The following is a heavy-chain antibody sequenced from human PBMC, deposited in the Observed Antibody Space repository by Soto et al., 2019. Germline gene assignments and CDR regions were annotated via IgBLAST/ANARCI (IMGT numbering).Heavy chain of an antibody. Sequence: QVQLVQSGAEVKKPGSSVKVSCKASGGTFSSYAISWVRQAPGQGLEWMGGIIPTFDTANYEQKFQGRVTIIADESTSTAYMELSSLRSEATAVYYCARDKFSGGSCYSDYWGQGTLVTVSS. D-gene: IGHD2-15*01. CDR2: IIPTFDTA. CDR3: ARDKFSGGSCYSDY. V-gene: IGHV1-69*01. J-gene: IGHJ4*02. CDR1: GGTFSSYA.